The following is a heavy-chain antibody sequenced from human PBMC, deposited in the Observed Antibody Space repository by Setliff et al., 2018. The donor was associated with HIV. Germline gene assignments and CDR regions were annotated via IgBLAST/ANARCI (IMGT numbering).Heavy chain of an antibody. V-gene: IGHV3-7*01. D-gene: IGHD2-21*02. CDR3: ARDATRGGDMDF. J-gene: IGHJ4*02. Sequence: LRLSCVASGLTFNRYWMSWVRQVPGKGLEWVSNTKYDGSESYYVDSVRGRFTISRDNAKNSLYLQMNSLRAEDTAVYYCARDATRGGDMDFWGQGTLVTVSS. CDR2: TKYDGSES. CDR1: GLTFNRYW.